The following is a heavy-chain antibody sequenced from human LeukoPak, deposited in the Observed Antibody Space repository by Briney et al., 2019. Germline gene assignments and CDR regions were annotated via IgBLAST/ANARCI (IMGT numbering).Heavy chain of an antibody. Sequence: SETLSLTCTVSGGSISSGDYYWSWIRQPPGKGLEWIGYIYYSGSTYYNPSLKSRVTISVDTSKNQFSLKLSSATAADTAVYYCARVDVSQLVFDYWGQGTLVTVPS. J-gene: IGHJ4*02. D-gene: IGHD6-13*01. V-gene: IGHV4-30-4*08. CDR1: GGSISSGDYY. CDR3: ARVDVSQLVFDY. CDR2: IYYSGST.